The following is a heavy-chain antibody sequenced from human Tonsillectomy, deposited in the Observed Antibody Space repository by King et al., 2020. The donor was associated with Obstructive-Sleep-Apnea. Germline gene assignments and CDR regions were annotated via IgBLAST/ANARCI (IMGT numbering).Heavy chain of an antibody. CDR2: ISGSGGHT. Sequence: VQLVESGGGLVQPGGSLRLSCAASGFTFSSYAMSWVRQASGKGLEWVSVISGSGGHTDYAHSVKGRFTVSRDSSKNTLYLQMNSLRAEDTAVYYCAKDYGGNPFDYWGQGTLVTVSS. CDR1: GFTFSSYA. J-gene: IGHJ4*02. D-gene: IGHD4-23*01. CDR3: AKDYGGNPFDY. V-gene: IGHV3-23*04.